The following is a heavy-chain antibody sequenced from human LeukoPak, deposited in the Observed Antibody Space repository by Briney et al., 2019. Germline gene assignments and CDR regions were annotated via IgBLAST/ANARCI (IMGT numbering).Heavy chain of an antibody. CDR3: AKDTKFDP. V-gene: IGHV3-23*01. CDR2: ISGSHGST. CDR1: GFTFSSYA. Sequence: PGGSLRLTCAASGFTFSSYAMSWVRQAPGKGLDWVLSISGSHGSTYYADSVKGRFTISRDNSKNTLYLQMNSLRAEDTAVYYCAKDTKFDPWGQGTLVSVSS. D-gene: IGHD3-3*01. J-gene: IGHJ5*02.